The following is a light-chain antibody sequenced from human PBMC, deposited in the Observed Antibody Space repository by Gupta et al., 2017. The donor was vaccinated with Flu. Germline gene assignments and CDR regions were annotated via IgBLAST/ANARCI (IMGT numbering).Light chain of an antibody. V-gene: IGKV1-39*01. CDR3: QQSYSPPWT. CDR1: QYIGTN. CDR2: AAS. Sequence: DIQMTQSPSSVPASVGDRLTITCRASQYIGTNLNWYQQRPGKAPKVLIFAASTLESGVSSRFSAGGAGTDFRLTISSLEPEDIATYYCQQSYSPPWTFGQGTKVEI. J-gene: IGKJ1*01.